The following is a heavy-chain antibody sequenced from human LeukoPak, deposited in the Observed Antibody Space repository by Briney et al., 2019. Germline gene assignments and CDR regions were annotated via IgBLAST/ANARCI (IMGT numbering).Heavy chain of an antibody. CDR1: GGSFSGYY. CDR2: VNHSGSR. D-gene: IGHD3-10*01. Sequence: PSETLSLTCTVSGGSFSGYYWSWIRQPPGKGLEWIGEVNHSGSRKYSPSLKSRVTISVDTSKNQFSLKLTSVTAADTAVYYCARRVGRYFGERAYYYNYMDVWGSGATVTISS. V-gene: IGHV4-34*01. CDR3: ARRVGRYFGERAYYYNYMDV. J-gene: IGHJ6*03.